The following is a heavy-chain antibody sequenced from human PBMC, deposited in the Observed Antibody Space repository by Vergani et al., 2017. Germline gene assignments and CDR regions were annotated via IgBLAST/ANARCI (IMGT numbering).Heavy chain of an antibody. V-gene: IGHV3-23*04. D-gene: IGHD1-26*01. CDR2: ISGSGGST. J-gene: IGHJ4*02. Sequence: EVQLVESGGGLVQPGRSLRLSCAASGFTFSSYAMSWVRQAPGKGLEWVSVISGSGGSTYYADSVKGRFTISRDNSKNTLYLQMNSLRAEDTAVYYCAKDRVGATIFPMRFYYWGQGTLVTVSS. CDR1: GFTFSSYA. CDR3: AKDRVGATIFPMRFYY.